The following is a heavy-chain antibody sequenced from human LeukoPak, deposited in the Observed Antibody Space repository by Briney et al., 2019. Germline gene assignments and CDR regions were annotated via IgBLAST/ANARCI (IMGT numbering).Heavy chain of an antibody. J-gene: IGHJ4*02. CDR1: GGSISSSNYY. CDR2: IYYSGST. V-gene: IGHV4-39*01. Sequence: PSETLSLTCTVSGGSISSSNYYWGWIRQPPGKGLEWIGSIYYSGSTYYNPSLKSRVTISVDTSKSQFSLKLSSVTAADTAVYNCARHSSSSFNFDHWGQGTLVTVSS. D-gene: IGHD6-13*01. CDR3: ARHSSSSFNFDH.